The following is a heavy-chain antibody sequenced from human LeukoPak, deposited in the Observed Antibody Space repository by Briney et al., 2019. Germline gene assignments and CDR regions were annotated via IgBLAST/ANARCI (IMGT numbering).Heavy chain of an antibody. J-gene: IGHJ3*02. V-gene: IGHV3-74*01. CDR1: GFTFDDYA. Sequence: GGSLRLSRAASGFTFDDYAMHWVRQAPGKGLVWVSRINTDGSSTSYADSAKGRFTISRDNAKNTLYLQMNSLRAEDTAVCYCARGGPITMIVRDAFDIWGQGTMVTVSS. CDR3: ARGGPITMIVRDAFDI. D-gene: IGHD3-22*01. CDR2: INTDGSST.